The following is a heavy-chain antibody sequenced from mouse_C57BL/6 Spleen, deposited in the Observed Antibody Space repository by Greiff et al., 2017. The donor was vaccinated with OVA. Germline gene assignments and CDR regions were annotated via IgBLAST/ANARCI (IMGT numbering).Heavy chain of an antibody. J-gene: IGHJ4*01. D-gene: IGHD2-4*01. CDR3: ARDPSYYDYDDAMDY. CDR2: ISYDGSN. CDR1: GYSITSGYY. V-gene: IGHV3-6*01. Sequence: DVQLQESGPGLVKPSQSLSLTCSVTGYSITSGYYWNWIRQFPGNKLEWMGYISYDGSNNYNPSLKNRISITRDTSKNQFFLKLNSVTTEDTATYYCARDPSYYDYDDAMDYWGQGTSVTVSS.